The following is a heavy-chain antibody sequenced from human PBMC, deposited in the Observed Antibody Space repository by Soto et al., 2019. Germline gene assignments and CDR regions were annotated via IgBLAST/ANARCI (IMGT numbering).Heavy chain of an antibody. D-gene: IGHD5-18*01. J-gene: IGHJ4*02. Sequence: ASVKVSCKASGYSFTNYAMHWVRQAPGQRLEWMGWINAGNGNTRYSQRFQGRVTITRDTSASTAYMELSSLTSGDTAVYYCAREAAMVTTFDYWGQGTLVTVSS. CDR2: INAGNGNT. CDR1: GYSFTNYA. CDR3: AREAAMVTTFDY. V-gene: IGHV1-3*01.